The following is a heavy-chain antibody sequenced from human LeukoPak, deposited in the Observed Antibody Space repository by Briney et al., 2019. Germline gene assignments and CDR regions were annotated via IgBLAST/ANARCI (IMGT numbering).Heavy chain of an antibody. CDR1: GGSISSSSYY. V-gene: IGHV4-39*07. CDR2: IYYSGST. Sequence: PSETLSLTCTVSGGSISSSSYYWGWIRQPPGKGLEWIGSIYYSGSTYYNPSLKSRVTISVDTSKNQFSLKLSSVTAADTAVYYCAREVDYYDSSGYSDYPLYFDYWGQGTLVTVSS. CDR3: AREVDYYDSSGYSDYPLYFDY. J-gene: IGHJ4*02. D-gene: IGHD3-22*01.